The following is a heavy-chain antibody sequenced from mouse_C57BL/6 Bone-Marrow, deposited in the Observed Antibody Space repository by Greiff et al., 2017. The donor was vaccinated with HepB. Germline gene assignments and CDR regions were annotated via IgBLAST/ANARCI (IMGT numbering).Heavy chain of an antibody. CDR2: FYPGSGSI. CDR3: ARHECDYDGGPYYAMDY. J-gene: IGHJ4*01. Sequence: VKLQESGAELVKPGASVKLSCKASGYTFTEYTIHWVKQRSGQGLEWIGWFYPGSGSIKYNEKFKDKATLTADKSSSTVYMELSRLTSEDSAVYFCARHECDYDGGPYYAMDYWGQGTSVTVSS. V-gene: IGHV1-62-2*01. D-gene: IGHD2-4*01. CDR1: GYTFTEYT.